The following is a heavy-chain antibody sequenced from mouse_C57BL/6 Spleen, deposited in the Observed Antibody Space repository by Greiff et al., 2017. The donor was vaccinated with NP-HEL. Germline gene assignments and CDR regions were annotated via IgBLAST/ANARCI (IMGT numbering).Heavy chain of an antibody. CDR2: IDPSDSYT. CDR1: GYTFTSYW. D-gene: IGHD2-4*01. J-gene: IGHJ2*01. Sequence: VQLQQPGAELVMPGASVKLSCKASGYTFTSYWMHWVKQRPGQGLEWIGEIDPSDSYTNYNQKFKGKSTLTVDKSSSTAYMQLSSLTSEDSAVYYCARSGDYGFDYWGQGTTLTVSS. V-gene: IGHV1-69*01. CDR3: ARSGDYGFDY.